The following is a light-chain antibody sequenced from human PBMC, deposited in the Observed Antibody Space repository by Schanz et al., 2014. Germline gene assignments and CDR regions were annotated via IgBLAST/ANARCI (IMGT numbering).Light chain of an antibody. J-gene: IGLJ2*01. V-gene: IGLV2-14*01. Sequence: QSALTQPASVSGSPGQSITLSCTGTSSDVGGYNYVSWYQQHPGKAPKLMIYDVSKRPSGVPDRFSGSKSGNTASLTISGLQAEDEADYYCAAWDDSLNGVVFGGGTKLTVL. CDR1: SSDVGGYNY. CDR3: AAWDDSLNGVV. CDR2: DVS.